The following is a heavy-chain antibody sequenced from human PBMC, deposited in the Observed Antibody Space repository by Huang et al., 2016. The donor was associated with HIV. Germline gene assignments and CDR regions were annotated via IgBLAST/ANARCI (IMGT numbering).Heavy chain of an antibody. J-gene: IGHJ6*02. CDR3: ARARGYYYYGMDV. CDR1: GYTFTSYV. V-gene: IGHV1-18*04. CDR2: INANNGNK. Sequence: QVQLVQSGAEVKKPGAYVKVSCKASGYTFTSYVISWVRQAPGQGLEWMGVINANNGNKNDAQELQGTVPWTTATSTSTAYMELRSLRSDDPAVYYCARARGYYYYGMDVWGQGTTVTVSS.